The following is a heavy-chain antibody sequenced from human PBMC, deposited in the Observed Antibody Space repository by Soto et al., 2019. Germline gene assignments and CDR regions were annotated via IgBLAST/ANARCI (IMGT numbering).Heavy chain of an antibody. Sequence: PSETLSLTCSVSGGSIRSYYWTWIRQPPGKGLELICYFYYFGNTSYNPSLESRVTISVDASKNQFSLKLSSVTAADTAVYYCARLSRGAAAGFDYWGQGTLVTVSS. CDR2: FYYFGNT. CDR3: ARLSRGAAAGFDY. CDR1: GGSIRSYY. J-gene: IGHJ4*02. V-gene: IGHV4-59*08. D-gene: IGHD6-13*01.